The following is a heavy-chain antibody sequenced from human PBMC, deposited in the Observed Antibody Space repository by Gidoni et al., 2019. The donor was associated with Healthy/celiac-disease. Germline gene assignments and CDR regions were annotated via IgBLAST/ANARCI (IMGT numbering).Heavy chain of an antibody. D-gene: IGHD6-13*01. CDR3: ARDSSSGSKAAGYYYYYGMDV. V-gene: IGHV1-69*09. CDR2: IIPSLGIA. J-gene: IGHJ6*02. CDR1: GATFSSYA. Sequence: QVQLVQSGAEVKKPGSSVKVSCKASGATFSSYAISWVRKASGQGLEWMGRIIPSLGIANYAQKFQGRVTITADKSTSTAYMELSSRRSEDTAVYYCARDSSSGSKAAGYYYYYGMDVWGQGTTVTVSS.